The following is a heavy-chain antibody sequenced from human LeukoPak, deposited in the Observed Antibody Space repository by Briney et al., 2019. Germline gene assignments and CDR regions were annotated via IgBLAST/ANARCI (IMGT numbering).Heavy chain of an antibody. D-gene: IGHD6-6*01. Sequence: ASVKVSRKASGYTFTSYYMHWVRQAPGQGLEWMGIINPSGGTTSYAQKFQGRVTMTRDTSTSTVYMELSSLRSEDTAVYYCARDLSRRGLYSSSSDYYYMDVWGKGTTVTVSS. V-gene: IGHV1-46*01. CDR2: INPSGGTT. CDR1: GYTFTSYY. J-gene: IGHJ6*03. CDR3: ARDLSRRGLYSSSSDYYYMDV.